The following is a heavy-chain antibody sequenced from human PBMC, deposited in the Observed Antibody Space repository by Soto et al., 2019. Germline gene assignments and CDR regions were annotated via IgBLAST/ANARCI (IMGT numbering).Heavy chain of an antibody. CDR1: GGSVSSGSYF. Sequence: QVQLQESGPGLVKPSETLSLTCNVSGGSVSSGSYFWSWLRQPPGTGLEWIGYIYNSGNTKYNPSLKSRVTRSADTSKNQFSLKLSSVTAADTAVYYCASEGRVATFDYWGQGSLVTVSS. J-gene: IGHJ4*02. CDR2: IYNSGNT. D-gene: IGHD5-12*01. CDR3: ASEGRVATFDY. V-gene: IGHV4-61*01.